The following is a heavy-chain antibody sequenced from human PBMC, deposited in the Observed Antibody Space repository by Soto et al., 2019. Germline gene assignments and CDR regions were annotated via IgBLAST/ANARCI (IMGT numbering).Heavy chain of an antibody. D-gene: IGHD6-6*01. CDR2: IDPSDSQT. V-gene: IGHV5-10-1*01. CDR1: GYSFAGYW. CDR3: ARTRSFTLGFYYDGMDV. Sequence: PGESLKISCKGSGYSFAGYWITWVRQKPGKGLEWMGRIDPSDSQTYYSPSFRGHVTISATKSITTVFLQWTSLKASDTALYYCARTRSFTLGFYYDGMDVWGQGTTVTVSS. J-gene: IGHJ6*02.